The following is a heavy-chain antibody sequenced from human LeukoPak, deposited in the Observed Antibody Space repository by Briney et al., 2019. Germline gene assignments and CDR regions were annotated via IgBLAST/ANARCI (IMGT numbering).Heavy chain of an antibody. CDR3: ARDLLDFSGTPDC. CDR1: GFTFSRYS. Sequence: GGSLRLSCVASGFTFSRYSMSWVRQAPGKGLEWVSYISSSSSIIYYADSVKGRFTISRDYAKNSLYLQMNSLRAEDTAVYYCARDLLDFSGTPDCWGQGTLVTVSS. V-gene: IGHV3-48*01. D-gene: IGHD1-14*01. CDR2: ISSSSSII. J-gene: IGHJ4*02.